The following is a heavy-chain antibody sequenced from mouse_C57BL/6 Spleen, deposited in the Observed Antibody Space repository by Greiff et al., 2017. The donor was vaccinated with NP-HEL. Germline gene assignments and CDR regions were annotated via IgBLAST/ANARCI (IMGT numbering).Heavy chain of an antibody. CDR1: GYAFSSSW. Sequence: VKLMESGPELVKPGASVKISCKASGYAFSSSWMNWVKQRPGKGLEWIGRIYPGDGDTNYNGKFKGKATLTADKSSSTAYMQLSSLTSEDSAVYFCARGPFTTVYFDYWGQGTTLTVSS. V-gene: IGHV1-82*01. J-gene: IGHJ2*01. D-gene: IGHD1-1*01. CDR3: ARGPFTTVYFDY. CDR2: IYPGDGDT.